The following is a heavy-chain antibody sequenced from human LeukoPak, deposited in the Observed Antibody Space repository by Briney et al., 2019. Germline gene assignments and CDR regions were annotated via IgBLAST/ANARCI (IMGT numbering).Heavy chain of an antibody. V-gene: IGHV4-61*02. D-gene: IGHD3-16*02. J-gene: IGHJ4*02. CDR3: ARARVIPASFDD. CDR1: GGSITFGSYY. CDR2: IYTSGRT. Sequence: SQTLSLTCTVSGGSITFGSYYWTWIRQPAGKGLEWLGRIYTSGRTYYNPSLRSRVTISMDTSMNHFSLRLNSVTAADTAVYYCARARVIPASFDDWGQGTLVTVSS.